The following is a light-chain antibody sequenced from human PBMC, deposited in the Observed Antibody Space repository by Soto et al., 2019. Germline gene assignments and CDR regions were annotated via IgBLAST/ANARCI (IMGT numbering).Light chain of an antibody. Sequence: QSALTQPASGSGSPGQSITLSCTGTSSDVGGYNYVSWYQQHPGKAPKLMIYDVSNRPSGVSNRFSGSKSGNTASLTISGLQAEDEADYYGSSYTSSSTVVFGGGTKLTVL. CDR1: SSDVGGYNY. CDR2: DVS. V-gene: IGLV2-14*01. CDR3: SSYTSSSTVV. J-gene: IGLJ2*01.